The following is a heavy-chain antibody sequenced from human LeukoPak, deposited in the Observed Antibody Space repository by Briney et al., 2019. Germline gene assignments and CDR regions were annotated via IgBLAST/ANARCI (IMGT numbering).Heavy chain of an antibody. CDR2: IYYSGST. CDR3: ARLEYSGSSMSDWFDP. V-gene: IGHV4-59*08. CDR1: GGSISSYY. D-gene: IGHD5-12*01. Sequence: PSETLSLTCTVSGGSISSYYWSWIRQPPGKGLEWIGHIYYSGSTNYNPSLKSRVTISVDTSKNQFSLKLSSVTAADTAVYYCARLEYSGSSMSDWFDPWGQGTLVTVSS. J-gene: IGHJ5*02.